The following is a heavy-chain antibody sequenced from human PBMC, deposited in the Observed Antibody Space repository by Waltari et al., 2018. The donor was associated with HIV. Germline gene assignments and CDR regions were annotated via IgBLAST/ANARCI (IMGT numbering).Heavy chain of an antibody. V-gene: IGHV1-18*01. Sequence: QVQLVQSGAEVKKPGASVKVSCKASGYTFTSYGISWVRQAPGQGLEWMGGIGPYKCNTNYAQKRQCRGTMTTDTSTSTAYMELRSLRSDDTAVYYCARDKVGATPFDYWGQGTLVTVSS. CDR2: IGPYKCNT. CDR3: ARDKVGATPFDY. J-gene: IGHJ4*02. CDR1: GYTFTSYG. D-gene: IGHD1-26*01.